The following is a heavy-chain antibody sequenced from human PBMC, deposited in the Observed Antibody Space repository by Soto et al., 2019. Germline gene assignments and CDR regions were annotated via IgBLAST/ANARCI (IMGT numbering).Heavy chain of an antibody. D-gene: IGHD3-9*01. CDR1: GYTFTSYD. V-gene: IGHV1-8*01. J-gene: IGHJ6*02. CDR2: MNPNSGNT. CDR3: ARGVFSRYYYYGMDV. Sequence: QVQLVQSGAEVKKPGASVKVSCKASGYTFTSYDINWVRQATGQGLEWMGWMNPNSGNTGYAQKIQGRVTMTRNTSITTAYMELSSLRSEDTAVYYCARGVFSRYYYYGMDVWAQGTTVTVSS.